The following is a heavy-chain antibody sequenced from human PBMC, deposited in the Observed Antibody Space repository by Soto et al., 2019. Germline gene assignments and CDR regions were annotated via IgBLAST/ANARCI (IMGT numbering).Heavy chain of an antibody. CDR2: IGTAGDT. Sequence: EVQLVESGGGLVQPGGSLRLSCAASGFTFSSDDMQWVRQATAKGLEWVSAIGTAGDTYYPGSVKGRFTISRQNARNSLYPQMITLRVADTDAYSSASGASTVGHAYTDDYYGSQFWDHGPTVIVSS. CDR1: GFTFSSDD. J-gene: IGHJ6*02. V-gene: IGHV3-13*01. CDR3: ASGASTVGHAYTDDYYGSQF. D-gene: IGHD3-10*01.